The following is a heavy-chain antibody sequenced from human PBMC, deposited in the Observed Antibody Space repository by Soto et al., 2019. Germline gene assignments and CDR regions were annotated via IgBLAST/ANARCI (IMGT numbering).Heavy chain of an antibody. CDR2: IYYSGST. Sequence: QLQLQESGPGLVKPSETLSLTCTVSGGSISSSSYYWGWIRQPPGKGLEWIGSIYYSGSTYYNPSLKSRVTISVDTSKNQFSLKLSSVTAADTAVYYCATSLRFLEWLPLMGGGWFDPWGQGTLVTVSS. D-gene: IGHD3-3*01. CDR3: ATSLRFLEWLPLMGGGWFDP. CDR1: GGSISSSSYY. V-gene: IGHV4-39*01. J-gene: IGHJ5*02.